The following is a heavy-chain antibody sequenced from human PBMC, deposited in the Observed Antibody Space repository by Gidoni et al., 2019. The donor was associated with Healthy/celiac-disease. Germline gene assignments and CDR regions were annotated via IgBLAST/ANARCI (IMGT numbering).Heavy chain of an antibody. Sequence: QVQLVQSGAEVKKPGSSVKVSCKASGDTSTSYSISWVRQAPGQGLEWMGGIITVFGTDNYAQKFQGRVTSTADESTSTAYMELSSLRSEDTAVYYCARDHTDGYNDVFWFDPWGQGTLVTVSS. D-gene: IGHD2-8*01. CDR1: GDTSTSYS. V-gene: IGHV1-69*01. CDR2: IITVFGTD. CDR3: ARDHTDGYNDVFWFDP. J-gene: IGHJ5*02.